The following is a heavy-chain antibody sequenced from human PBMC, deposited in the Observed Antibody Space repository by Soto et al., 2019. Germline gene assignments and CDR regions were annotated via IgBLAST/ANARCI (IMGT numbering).Heavy chain of an antibody. CDR1: GFNFRAYG. CDR2: ISYDANNR. D-gene: IGHD3-16*01. J-gene: IGHJ4*02. V-gene: IGHV3-30*03. CDR3: ATAFPMGAPFYFDY. Sequence: GGSLRLSCVVCGFNFRAYGMHWVRQAPGRGLEWVAFISYDANNRNYADSVKGRFTISRDNFKNTLFLQMSRLTDEDTALYYCATAFPMGAPFYFDYWGQGALVTVSS.